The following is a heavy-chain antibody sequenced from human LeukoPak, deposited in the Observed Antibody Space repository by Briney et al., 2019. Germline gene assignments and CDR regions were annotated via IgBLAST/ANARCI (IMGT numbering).Heavy chain of an antibody. D-gene: IGHD5-24*01. CDR2: IYSGGST. CDR3: ARDAVLIEVPIRQGDY. J-gene: IGHJ4*02. CDR1: GFTFSSYS. Sequence: PGGSLRLSCAASGFTFSSYSMNWVRQAPGKGLEWVSVIYSGGSTYYADSVKGRFTISRDNSKNTLYLQMNSLRAEDTAVYYCARDAVLIEVPIRQGDYWGQGTLVTVSS. V-gene: IGHV3-66*01.